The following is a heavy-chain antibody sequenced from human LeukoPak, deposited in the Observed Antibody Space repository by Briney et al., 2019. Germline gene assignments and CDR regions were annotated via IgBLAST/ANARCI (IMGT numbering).Heavy chain of an antibody. CDR2: IYYSGST. CDR3: ARDAPSYGSGSYIFGY. Sequence: SETLSLTCTASGGSISSYYWSWIRQPPGKGLEWIGYIYYSGSTNYNPSLKSRVTISVDTSKNQFSLKLSSVTAADTAVYYCARDAPSYGSGSYIFGYWGQGTLVTVSS. J-gene: IGHJ4*02. D-gene: IGHD3-10*01. CDR1: GGSISSYY. V-gene: IGHV4-59*01.